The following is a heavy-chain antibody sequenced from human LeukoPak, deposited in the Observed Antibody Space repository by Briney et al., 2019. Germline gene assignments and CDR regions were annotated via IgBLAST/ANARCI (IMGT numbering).Heavy chain of an antibody. D-gene: IGHD2-2*01. Sequence: PGGSLRLSCAASGFTFSSYSMNWVRQAPGKGLEWVSSISSSSRYIYYADSVKGRFTISRDNAKNSLYLQMNSLRAEDTAVYYCARVQDCSSTSCYFGSFDYWGQGTLVTVSS. CDR3: ARVQDCSSTSCYFGSFDY. V-gene: IGHV3-21*01. CDR2: ISSSSRYI. CDR1: GFTFSSYS. J-gene: IGHJ4*02.